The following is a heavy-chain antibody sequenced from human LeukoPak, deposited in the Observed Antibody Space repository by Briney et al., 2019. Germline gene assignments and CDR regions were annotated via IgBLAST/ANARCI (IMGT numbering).Heavy chain of an antibody. V-gene: IGHV3-7*01. J-gene: IGHJ4*02. Sequence: GGALRLSCTAFGFTFGDHAMSWVRQAPGRGLEWVSNIKQDGSEKYYMDSVKGRFTISRDNAKNSLYLQMNSLRAEDTAVYYCAREDSGSYYRPFDYWGQGTLVTVSS. D-gene: IGHD1-26*01. CDR3: AREDSGSYYRPFDY. CDR1: GFTFGDHA. CDR2: IKQDGSEK.